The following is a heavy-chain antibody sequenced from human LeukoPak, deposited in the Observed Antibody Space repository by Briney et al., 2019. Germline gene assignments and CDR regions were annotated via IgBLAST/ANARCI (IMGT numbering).Heavy chain of an antibody. CDR2: IYHSGST. Sequence: SETLSLTCTVSGGSISSSSYYWGWIRQPPGKGLEWIGSIYHSGSTYYNPSLKSRVTISVDTSRNRFSLKLSSVTAADTAVYYCARDMVGASEWFDPWGQGTLVTVSS. CDR3: ARDMVGASEWFDP. CDR1: GGSISSSSYY. V-gene: IGHV4-39*07. J-gene: IGHJ5*02. D-gene: IGHD1-26*01.